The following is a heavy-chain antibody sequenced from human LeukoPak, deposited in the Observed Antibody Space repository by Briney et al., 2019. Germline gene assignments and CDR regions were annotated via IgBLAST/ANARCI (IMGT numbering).Heavy chain of an antibody. CDR2: INHSGST. CDR1: GGSFSGYY. CDR3: ARVPYGGNDAFDI. V-gene: IGHV4-34*01. Sequence: KSSETLSLTCAVYGGSFSGYYWSWIRQPPGKGLEWIGEINHSGSTNYNPSLKSRVTISVDTSKNQFSLKLSSGTAAETAVYYCARVPYGGNDAFDIWGQGTMVTVSS. J-gene: IGHJ3*02. D-gene: IGHD1-26*01.